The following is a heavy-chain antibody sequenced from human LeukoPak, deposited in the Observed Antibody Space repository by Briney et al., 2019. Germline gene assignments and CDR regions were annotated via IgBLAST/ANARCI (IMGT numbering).Heavy chain of an antibody. D-gene: IGHD2-21*01. Sequence: PSETLSLTCTVSGGSISSGGYYWSWIRQHPGKGLEWIGYIYYSGSTYYNPSLKSRVTISVDTSKNQFSLKLSSVTAADTAVYYCARSNSVDLGDFDIWGRGTMVTVSS. V-gene: IGHV4-31*03. CDR2: IYYSGST. CDR3: ARSNSVDLGDFDI. CDR1: GGSISSGGYY. J-gene: IGHJ3*02.